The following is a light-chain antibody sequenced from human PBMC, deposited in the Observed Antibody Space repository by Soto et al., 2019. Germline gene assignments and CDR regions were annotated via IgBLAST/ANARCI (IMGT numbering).Light chain of an antibody. CDR3: RSYTSSSTLL. J-gene: IGLJ2*01. CDR1: SSDVGGYNY. CDR2: DVS. V-gene: IGLV2-14*01. Sequence: QSALTQPASVSGSPGQSITISCTGTSSDVGGYNYVSWYQQHPGKAPKLMIYDVSNRPSGVSNRFSGSKSGNTASLTISGLQDEDEADYYCRSYTSSSTLLFGGGTEPTVL.